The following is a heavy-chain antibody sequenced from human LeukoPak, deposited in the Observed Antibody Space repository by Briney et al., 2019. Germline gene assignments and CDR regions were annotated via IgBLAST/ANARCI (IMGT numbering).Heavy chain of an antibody. CDR2: IRSKAYGGTT. D-gene: IGHD6-13*01. J-gene: IGHJ6*03. CDR3: TRDLEYSSSWYAPGGYYYYYMDV. Sequence: GGSLRLSCTASGFTFGDYAMSWVRQAPGKGLEWVGFIRSKAYGGTTEYAASVKGRFTISRDDSKSIAYLQMNSLKTEDTAVYYCTRDLEYSSSWYAPGGYYYYYMDVWGKGTTVTISS. V-gene: IGHV3-49*04. CDR1: GFTFGDYA.